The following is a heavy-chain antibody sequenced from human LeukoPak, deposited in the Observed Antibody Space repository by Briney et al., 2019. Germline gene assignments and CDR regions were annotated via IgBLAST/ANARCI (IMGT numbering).Heavy chain of an antibody. Sequence: GESLKISCKGSGYSFTSYWIGWVRQMPGKGLEWMGIIYPGDSDTRYSPSFQGQVTISADKSISTVHLQWSSLKASDTAMYYCARHPPGGYIKGGFDYWGQGTLVTVSS. D-gene: IGHD5-18*01. J-gene: IGHJ4*02. CDR3: ARHPPGGYIKGGFDY. CDR2: IYPGDSDT. V-gene: IGHV5-51*01. CDR1: GYSFTSYW.